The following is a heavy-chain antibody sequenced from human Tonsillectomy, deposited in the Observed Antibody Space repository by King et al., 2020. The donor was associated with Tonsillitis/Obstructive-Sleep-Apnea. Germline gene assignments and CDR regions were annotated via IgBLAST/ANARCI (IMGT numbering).Heavy chain of an antibody. CDR3: ARRSTSHYMDV. V-gene: IGHV4-34*01. D-gene: IGHD2-2*01. J-gene: IGHJ6*03. CDR1: GWSFSGYY. CDR2: VNHSGRT. Sequence: VQLQQWGAGLLKPSETLSLTCAVYGWSFSGYYWSWVRQPPGKGLECMGEVNHSGRTNYNPSLKSQVTISVDTSKNQFSLKLSSVTAADTAVYYCARRSTSHYMDVWGKGTTVTVSS.